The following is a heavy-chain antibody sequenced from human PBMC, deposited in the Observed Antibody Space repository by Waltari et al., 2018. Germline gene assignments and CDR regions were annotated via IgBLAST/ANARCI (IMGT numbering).Heavy chain of an antibody. Sequence: EVSLVEPGGTVVKPGGSLRLSCATSGFFFINFSLNWFRLAPGKGLEWVATISMSGNIIFYGQSVEGRFTISRDNAKKSVFLQMNSLRADDTAIYYCARSRRGDYYDPSSHWGQGTLVTVSS. CDR2: ISMSGNII. J-gene: IGHJ4*02. CDR1: GFFFINFS. D-gene: IGHD3-16*01. CDR3: ARSRRGDYYDPSSH. V-gene: IGHV3-21*01.